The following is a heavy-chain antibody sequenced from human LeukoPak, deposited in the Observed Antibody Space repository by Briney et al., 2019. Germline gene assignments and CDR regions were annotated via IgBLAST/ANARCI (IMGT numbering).Heavy chain of an antibody. D-gene: IGHD3-22*01. CDR2: ITRDGSST. CDR3: ERDYYSRFAY. J-gene: IGHJ4*02. CDR1: IFTFSNYW. Sequence: LPGVSLRLSCAASIFTFSNYWIHWVRQAPGRVLVRVSRITRDGSSTKYGDSVNGRVTISSHNAKDTLYLQMNSLRDGDTTVYYCERDYYSRFAYWGQGTLVTVSS. V-gene: IGHV3-74*03.